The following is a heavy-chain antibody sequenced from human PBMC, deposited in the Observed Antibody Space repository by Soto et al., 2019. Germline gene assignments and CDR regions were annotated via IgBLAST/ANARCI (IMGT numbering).Heavy chain of an antibody. CDR1: GASISSYY. D-gene: IGHD4-17*01. CDR3: ATAVPNDYVHNYYPMGV. CDR2: IYYRGST. Sequence: QVQLQESGPGLVKPSETLSLTCSVSGASISSYYWSWIRQPPGKGLEWIGYIYYRGSTNYNHSLKSRVTISVDTYNNQVSLKLTSVTAADTAVYDYATAVPNDYVHNYYPMGVWGRGTTVTGSS. V-gene: IGHV4-59*01. J-gene: IGHJ6*03.